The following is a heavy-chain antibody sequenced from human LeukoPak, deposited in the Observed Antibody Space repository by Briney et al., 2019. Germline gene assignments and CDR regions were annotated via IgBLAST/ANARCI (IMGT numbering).Heavy chain of an antibody. CDR2: INPSGGST. V-gene: IGHV1-46*01. Sequence: ASVKVSCKASGYTFTSYYMHWVRQAPGQGLEWMGIINPSGGSTSYAQKFQGRVTMTRDTSISTAYMELSRLRSDDTAVYYCASLGYSYGYRDYWGQGTLVTVSS. CDR3: ASLGYSYGYRDY. D-gene: IGHD5-18*01. CDR1: GYTFTSYY. J-gene: IGHJ4*02.